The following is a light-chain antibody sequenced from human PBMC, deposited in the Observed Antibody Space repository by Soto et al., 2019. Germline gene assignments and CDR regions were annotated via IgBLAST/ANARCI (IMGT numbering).Light chain of an antibody. CDR2: DAS. V-gene: IGKV3-11*01. CDR1: QSVSSY. CDR3: QQRSNWPPYT. Sequence: EIVLTQSPATLSLSPGERATLSCRASQSVSSYLAWYQQKPGQAPRLLIYDASNRANGIPPRFSGSGSGTDFTLTISSLEPEDFAVYYCQQRSNWPPYTFGQGTKLEIK. J-gene: IGKJ2*01.